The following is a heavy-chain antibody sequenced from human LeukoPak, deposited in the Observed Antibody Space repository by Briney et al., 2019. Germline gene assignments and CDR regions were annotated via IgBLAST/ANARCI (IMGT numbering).Heavy chain of an antibody. CDR1: GGSISSGGYY. Sequence: PSETLSLTCTVSGGSISSGGYYWSWIRQHPGKGLAWIGYIYYSGSTYYNPSLKSRVTISVDTSKNQFSLKLSSVTAADTAVYYCARGLAARRGYNWFDSWGQGTLVTVSS. CDR2: IYYSGST. J-gene: IGHJ5*01. CDR3: ARGLAARRGYNWFDS. V-gene: IGHV4-31*03. D-gene: IGHD6-6*01.